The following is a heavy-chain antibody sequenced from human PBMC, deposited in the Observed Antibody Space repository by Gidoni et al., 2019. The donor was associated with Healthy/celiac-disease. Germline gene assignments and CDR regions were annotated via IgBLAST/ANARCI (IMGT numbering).Heavy chain of an antibody. D-gene: IGHD3-22*01. J-gene: IGHJ4*02. Sequence: EVQLVESGGGLGQPGRSLRLSCAASGFPFDDYAMHWVRQAPGKGLGWVSGISWNSGSIGYADSVKGRFTISRDNAKNSLYLQMNSLRAEDTALYYCAKTPGYYDSSGYYDYWGQGTLVTVSS. CDR2: ISWNSGSI. CDR3: AKTPGYYDSSGYYDY. CDR1: GFPFDDYA. V-gene: IGHV3-9*01.